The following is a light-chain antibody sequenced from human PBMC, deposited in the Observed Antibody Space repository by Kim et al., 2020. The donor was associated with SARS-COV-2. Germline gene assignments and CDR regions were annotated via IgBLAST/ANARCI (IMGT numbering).Light chain of an antibody. Sequence: DVQMTQSPSSVSASVGARVTITCRASQGIASWLAWYQQKPGKAPRLLIYAASALQHGVPSRFSGSGSGTEFTLTISSLQPEDVATYYCQQSNNFPITFGQGTRLEIK. J-gene: IGKJ5*01. V-gene: IGKV1-12*01. CDR1: QGIASW. CDR2: AAS. CDR3: QQSNNFPIT.